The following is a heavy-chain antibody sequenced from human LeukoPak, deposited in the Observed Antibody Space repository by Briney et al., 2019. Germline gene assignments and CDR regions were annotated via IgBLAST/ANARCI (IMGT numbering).Heavy chain of an antibody. J-gene: IGHJ3*02. CDR2: IYYSGGT. D-gene: IGHD5-24*01. V-gene: IGHV4-59*08. CDR1: GDSISSYY. Sequence: SETLSLTCTVSGDSISSYYWSWIRQPPGMGLEWIGYIYYSGGTDYNPSLKSRVTISVDTSKNQFSLKLRSVTAADTAVYYCARHVTISGPYDASDIWGQGTMVTVSP. CDR3: ARHVTISGPYDASDI.